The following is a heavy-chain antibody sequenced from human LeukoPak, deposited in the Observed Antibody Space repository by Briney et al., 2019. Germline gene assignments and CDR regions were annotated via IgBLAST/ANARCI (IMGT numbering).Heavy chain of an antibody. CDR3: ARDRRVRRDGYNEIYFDY. J-gene: IGHJ4*02. CDR2: ISYDGFNE. V-gene: IGHV3-30-3*01. CDR1: GFTFSDYA. Sequence: GGSLRLSCAASGFTFSDYALHWVRQAPGKGLEWMAVISYDGFNEYYADSVKGRFTISRDNSTNTLYLQMNSLRVEDTAVYYCARDRRVRRDGYNEIYFDYWGQGTLVTVSS. D-gene: IGHD5-24*01.